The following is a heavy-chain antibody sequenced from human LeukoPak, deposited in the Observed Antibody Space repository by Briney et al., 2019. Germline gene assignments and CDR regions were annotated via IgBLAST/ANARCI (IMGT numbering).Heavy chain of an antibody. CDR1: GFTFDDYA. CDR3: TRDTDYGSAANYFDS. D-gene: IGHD3-10*01. Sequence: GGSLRISCAASGFTFDDYAMHWARQAPGKGLKWVALISWEGQTTYYADSVRGRFTISRDNSKHSLYLQMNSLRTEDTAFYYCTRDTDYGSAANYFDSWGQGTLVSVSS. CDR2: ISWEGQTT. V-gene: IGHV3-43*01. J-gene: IGHJ4*02.